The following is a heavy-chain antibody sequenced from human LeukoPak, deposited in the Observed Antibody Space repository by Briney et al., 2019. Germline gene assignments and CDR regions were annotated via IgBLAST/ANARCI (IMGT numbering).Heavy chain of an antibody. Sequence: ASVKVSCKASGYTFTSYAMHWVRQAPGQRLEWMGWINAGNGNTKHSQKFQGRVTITRDTSASTAYMELSSLRSEDTAVYYYGMGYCSGGSCYTSYWGQGTLVTVSS. CDR1: GYTFTSYA. V-gene: IGHV1-3*01. CDR2: INAGNGNT. J-gene: IGHJ4*02. CDR3: GMGYCSGGSCYTSY. D-gene: IGHD2-15*01.